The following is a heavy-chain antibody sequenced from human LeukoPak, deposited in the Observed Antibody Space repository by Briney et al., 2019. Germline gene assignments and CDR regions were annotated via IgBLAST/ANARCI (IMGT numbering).Heavy chain of an antibody. CDR3: ARGVALSSGRSYFDY. CDR2: INHSGST. CDR1: GGSFSGYY. D-gene: IGHD6-19*01. J-gene: IGHJ4*02. V-gene: IGHV4-34*01. Sequence: PSETLSLTCAVYGGSFSGYYWSWIRQPPGKGLEWIGEINHSGSTNYNPSLKSRVTISVDTSKNQFSLKLSSVTAADTAVYYCARGVALSSGRSYFDYWGQGTLVTVSS.